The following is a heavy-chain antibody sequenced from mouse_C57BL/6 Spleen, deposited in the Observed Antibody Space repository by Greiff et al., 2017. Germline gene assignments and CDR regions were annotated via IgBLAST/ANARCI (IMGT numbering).Heavy chain of an antibody. CDR1: GFTFTDYY. V-gene: IGHV7-3*01. Sequence: DVMLVESGGGLVQPGGSLSLSCAASGFTFTDYYMSWVRQPPGKALEWLGFIRNKANGYTTEYSASVKGRFTISRDNSQSILYLQMNALRAEDSATYYCARYGYGSSFAYWGQGTLVTVSA. CDR2: IRNKANGYTT. J-gene: IGHJ3*01. CDR3: ARYGYGSSFAY. D-gene: IGHD1-1*01.